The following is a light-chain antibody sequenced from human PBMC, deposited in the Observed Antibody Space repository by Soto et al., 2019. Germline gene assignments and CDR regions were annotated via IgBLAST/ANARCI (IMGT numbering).Light chain of an antibody. CDR3: QQRTNWPPT. CDR2: SAS. J-gene: IGKJ4*01. Sequence: EIVLTQSPATLSLSPGERATLSCRASQSVRNDLVWYHQKPGQAPRVLIYSASNRATGIPARFSGSGSGTDFTLTISSLQPEDFAVYFCQQRTNWPPTFGGGTNVQ. CDR1: QSVRND. V-gene: IGKV3-11*01.